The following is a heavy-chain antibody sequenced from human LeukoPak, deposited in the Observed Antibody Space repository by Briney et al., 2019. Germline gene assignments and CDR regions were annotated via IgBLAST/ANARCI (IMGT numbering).Heavy chain of an antibody. Sequence: SETLSLTCTVSGGSISSYYWSWIRQPPGKGLEWIGYIYYRGSTKYNPSLKSRVTISVDKSKNQFSLKLSSVTAADTAVYYCAREKWIAVAAHYYYYYYMDVWGKGATVTVSS. D-gene: IGHD6-19*01. CDR3: AREKWIAVAAHYYYYYYMDV. CDR2: IYYRGST. J-gene: IGHJ6*03. V-gene: IGHV4-59*12. CDR1: GGSISSYY.